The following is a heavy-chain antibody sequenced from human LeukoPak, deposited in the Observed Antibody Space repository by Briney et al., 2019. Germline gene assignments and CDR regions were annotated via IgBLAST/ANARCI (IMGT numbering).Heavy chain of an antibody. CDR1: GFTFSNAW. CDR2: IRSNSDGGTI. D-gene: IGHD3-22*01. J-gene: IGHJ5*02. CDR3: ATDSYDST. V-gene: IGHV3-15*07. Sequence: GGSLRLSCATSGFTFSNAWMNWVRQAPGKGLEWIGRIRSNSDGGTIDYAAPVKGRFTLSRDDSKTTLYLQMNSLQTEDTAVYYCATDSYDSTWGQGTLVTVSS.